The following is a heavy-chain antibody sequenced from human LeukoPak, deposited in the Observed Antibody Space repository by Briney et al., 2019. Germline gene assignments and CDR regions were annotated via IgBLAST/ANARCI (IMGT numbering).Heavy chain of an antibody. D-gene: IGHD2-2*01. CDR2: ISGGGAGT. V-gene: IGHV3-23*01. Sequence: GGSLRLSCAASRFTFSSYAMSWVRQAPGKGLEWVSAISGGGAGTYYADSVKGRFTISRDNSRNTLYLQMYSLRAEDTAVYYCARLPAAINGYFDPWGQGTLVTVSS. CDR1: RFTFSSYA. CDR3: ARLPAAINGYFDP. J-gene: IGHJ5*02.